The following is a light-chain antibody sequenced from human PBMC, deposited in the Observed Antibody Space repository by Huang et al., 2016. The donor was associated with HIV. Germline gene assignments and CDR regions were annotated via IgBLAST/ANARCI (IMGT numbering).Light chain of an antibody. CDR3: QQYNDWPAVT. J-gene: IGKJ4*01. Sequence: EIVMTQSPATLSVSPGERVTLSCRASQNIGGSLAWYQKKPGQAPRLLIYEASTRATGIPARFSGSESGTDFTLTISSLQSEDFAVYYCQQYNDWPAVTFGGGTKVEI. CDR1: QNIGGS. CDR2: EAS. V-gene: IGKV3-15*01.